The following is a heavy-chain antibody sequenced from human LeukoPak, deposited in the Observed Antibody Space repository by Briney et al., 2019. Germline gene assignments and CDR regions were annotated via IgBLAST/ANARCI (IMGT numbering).Heavy chain of an antibody. Sequence: QSGRSLRLSCAASGFTFDDYAMHWVRQAPGKGLEWVSGISWNSGSIGYADSVKGRFTISRDNSKNTLYLQMNSLRAEDTAVYYCAKAGPTVTTYYFDYWGQGTLVTVSS. V-gene: IGHV3-9*01. CDR1: GFTFDDYA. J-gene: IGHJ4*02. D-gene: IGHD4-4*01. CDR3: AKAGPTVTTYYFDY. CDR2: ISWNSGSI.